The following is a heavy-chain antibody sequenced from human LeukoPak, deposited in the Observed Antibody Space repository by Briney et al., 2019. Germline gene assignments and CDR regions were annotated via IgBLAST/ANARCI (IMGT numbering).Heavy chain of an antibody. V-gene: IGHV6-1*01. D-gene: IGHD3-10*01. J-gene: IGHJ4*02. CDR2: TYYKSKWYN. Sequence: SQTLSLTCAISGDSVSTNSASWNWIRQSPSRGLEWLGRTYYKSKWYNDYSVSVKSRITVIPDTSKNQFSLQLNSVTAEDTAVYFCVRGHRFAFDYWGQGTLVTVSS. CDR1: GDSVSTNSAS. CDR3: VRGHRFAFDY.